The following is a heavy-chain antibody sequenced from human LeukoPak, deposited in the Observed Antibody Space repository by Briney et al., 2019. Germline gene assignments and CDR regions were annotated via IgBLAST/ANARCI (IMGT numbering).Heavy chain of an antibody. CDR3: ATDPVVPAAIRPSGYYYYMDV. J-gene: IGHJ6*03. D-gene: IGHD2-2*02. CDR1: GYTFTGYY. CDR2: INPNGGGT. V-gene: IGHV1-2*02. Sequence: ASVKVSCKASGYTFTGYYMHWVRQAPGQGLEWMGWINPNGGGTNYAQKFQGRVTMTRDTSISTAYMELSRLRSDDTAVYYCATDPVVPAAIRPSGYYYYMDVWGKGTTVTVSS.